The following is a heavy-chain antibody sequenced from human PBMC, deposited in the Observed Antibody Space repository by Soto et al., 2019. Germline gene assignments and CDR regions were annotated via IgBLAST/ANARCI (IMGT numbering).Heavy chain of an antibody. CDR2: ISYDGSNK. D-gene: IGHD3-3*01. J-gene: IGHJ6*02. V-gene: IGHV3-30*18. CDR3: AKVDYDFWESARDYYYYYGMDV. CDR1: GFTFSSYG. Sequence: QVQLVESGGGVVQPGRSLRLSCAASGFTFSSYGMHWVRQAPGKGLEWVAVISYDGSNKYYADSVKGRFTISRDNSKNTLYLQMNSLRAEDTAVYYCAKVDYDFWESARDYYYYYGMDVWGQGTTVTVSS.